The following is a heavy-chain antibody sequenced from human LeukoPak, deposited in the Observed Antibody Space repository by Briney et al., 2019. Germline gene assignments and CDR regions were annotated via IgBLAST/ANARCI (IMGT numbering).Heavy chain of an antibody. J-gene: IGHJ4*02. D-gene: IGHD3-3*01. Sequence: PSQTLSLTCTVSGGSISSGDYYWSWIRQPPGKGLEGIGYIYHSGNTYYNPSLKSRLTISVDTPRNQFSLKLRSVTAADTAVYYCARGGTRITIVGVVINDFDYWGQGTLVTVSS. CDR2: IYHSGNT. V-gene: IGHV4-30-4*08. CDR1: GGSISSGDYY. CDR3: ARGGTRITIVGVVINDFDY.